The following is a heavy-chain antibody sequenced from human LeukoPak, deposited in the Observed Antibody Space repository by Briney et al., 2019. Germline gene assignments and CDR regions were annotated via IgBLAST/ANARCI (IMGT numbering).Heavy chain of an antibody. J-gene: IGHJ4*02. CDR2: IYYSGST. V-gene: IGHV4-59*12. CDR3: ARDQGRRGTGSGSSRFHPFDY. CDR1: GGSISSYY. Sequence: PSETLSLTCTVSGGSISSYYWSWIRQPPGKGLEWIGYIYYSGSTNYNPSLKSRVTISVDTSKNQFSLKLSSVTAADTAVYYCARDQGRRGTGSGSSRFHPFDYWGQGTLVTVSP. D-gene: IGHD3-10*01.